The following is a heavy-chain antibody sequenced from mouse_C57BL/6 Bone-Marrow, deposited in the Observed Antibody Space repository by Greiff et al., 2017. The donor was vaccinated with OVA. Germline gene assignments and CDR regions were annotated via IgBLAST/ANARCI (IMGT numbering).Heavy chain of an antibody. D-gene: IGHD2-10*01. CDR1: GFNIKDYY. J-gene: IGHJ4*01. CDR2: IDPEDGET. Sequence: EVMLVESGAELVKPGASVKLSCTASGFNIKDYYMHWVKQRPEQGLEWIGRIDPEDGETKYAPKFQGKATITADTSSNTAYLQLSSLTSEDTAVYYCARSPTMRAMDYWGQGTSVTVSS. V-gene: IGHV14-2*01. CDR3: ARSPTMRAMDY.